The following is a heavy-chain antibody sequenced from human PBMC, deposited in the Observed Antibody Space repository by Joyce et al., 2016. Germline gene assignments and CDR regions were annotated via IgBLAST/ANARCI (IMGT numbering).Heavy chain of an antibody. D-gene: IGHD4-23*01. J-gene: IGHJ4*02. Sequence: QIPLKESGPTLVKPTQTLTLTCTFSGFSFSTNGVGVGWIRQPPGEDLEWLALIYWDDDKSYSPSLKNRLTITKDTTKNQVVLTMTNMDPVDTATYFCAHRPAPSGDYGGHPEFAYWGRGTLVTVSS. CDR2: IYWDDDK. CDR1: GFSFSTNGVG. CDR3: AHRPAPSGDYGGHPEFAY. V-gene: IGHV2-5*02.